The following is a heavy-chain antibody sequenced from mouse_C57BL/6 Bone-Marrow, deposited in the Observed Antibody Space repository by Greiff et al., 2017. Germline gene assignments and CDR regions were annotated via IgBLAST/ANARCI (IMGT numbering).Heavy chain of an antibody. Sequence: DVKLQASGAELVRPGASVKLSCTASGFNIKDDYMHWVKQRPEQGLEWIGWIDPENGDTEYASKFQGKATITADTSSNTAYLQLSSLTSEDTAVYYCTHFYYYGSSPAWFAYWGQGTLVTVSA. J-gene: IGHJ3*01. CDR3: THFYYYGSSPAWFAY. CDR2: IDPENGDT. D-gene: IGHD1-1*01. CDR1: GFNIKDDY. V-gene: IGHV14-4*01.